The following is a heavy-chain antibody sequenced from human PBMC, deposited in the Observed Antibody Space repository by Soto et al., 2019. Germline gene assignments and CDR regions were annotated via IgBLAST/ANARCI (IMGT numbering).Heavy chain of an antibody. V-gene: IGHV3-7*01. CDR2: IRNDGSEK. Sequence: ESGGGLVQPGGSLRLSCVASGFPLSRYWMSWVRQAPGKGLEWVATIRNDGSEKFYVDSVRGRFTVSRDNTKNSLSLQMDNLRDEDTAVYYCATIFGVPRVFWGQGVLVTVSS. CDR3: ATIFGVPRVF. D-gene: IGHD3-3*01. CDR1: GFPLSRYW. J-gene: IGHJ4*02.